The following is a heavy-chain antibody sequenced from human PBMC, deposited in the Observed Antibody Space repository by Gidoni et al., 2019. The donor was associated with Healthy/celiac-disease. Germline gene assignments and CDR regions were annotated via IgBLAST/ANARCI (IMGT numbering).Heavy chain of an antibody. V-gene: IGHV4-34*01. D-gene: IGHD3-10*01. CDR2: INHSGST. J-gene: IGHJ3*02. CDR3: ARGTLWFGELFDAFDI. Sequence: QVQLQQWGAGLLKPSETLSLTCAVYGGSFSGYYWSWIRQPPGKGLEWIGQINHSGSTNYNPSLKSRVTISVDTSKNQFSLKLSSVTAADTAVYYCARGTLWFGELFDAFDIWGQGTMVTVSS. CDR1: GGSFSGYY.